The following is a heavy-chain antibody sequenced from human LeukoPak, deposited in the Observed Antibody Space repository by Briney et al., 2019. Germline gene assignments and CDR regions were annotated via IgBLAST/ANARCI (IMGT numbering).Heavy chain of an antibody. Sequence: GASMKVCCKVSGYTLTELSMHWVRQAPGKGLEWMGSFGPEDAETIYEQKFQGRVTMTEDTSTDTAYMELSSLRSDDTAVYYCATGGSLIVGETGFDYWGQGTLVTVSS. CDR2: FGPEDAET. J-gene: IGHJ4*02. CDR1: GYTLTELS. V-gene: IGHV1-24*01. CDR3: ATGGSLIVGETGFDY. D-gene: IGHD1-26*01.